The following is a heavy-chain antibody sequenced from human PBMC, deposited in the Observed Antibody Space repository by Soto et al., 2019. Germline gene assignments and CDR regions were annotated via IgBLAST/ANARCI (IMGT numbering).Heavy chain of an antibody. J-gene: IGHJ2*01. V-gene: IGHV4-4*02. D-gene: IGHD3-22*01. CDR2: IYHSGST. CDR3: ARGGDYYDSSGYYYDGWYFDL. CDR1: GGSISSSNW. Sequence: QVQLQESGPGLVKPSGTLSLTCAVSGGSISSSNWWSWVRQPPGKGLEGIGEIYHSGSTNYNPSLKSRVTISVDKSKNQFSLKLSSVTAADTAVYYCARGGDYYDSSGYYYDGWYFDLWGRGTLVTVSS.